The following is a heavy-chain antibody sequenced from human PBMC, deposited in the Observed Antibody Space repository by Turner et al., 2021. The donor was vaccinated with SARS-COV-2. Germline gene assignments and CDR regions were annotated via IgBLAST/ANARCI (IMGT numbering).Heavy chain of an antibody. J-gene: IGHJ4*02. D-gene: IGHD3-9*01. CDR3: ARDMGSRYFECVFDY. CDR1: DSTFSSYG. Sequence: QVPLVASGGGVCQHERSLSLPGPASDSTFSSYGMHWVRQAQGKGLEWVAVRSHDGRHIYHVDSLKGRFTISRDNSKNTLYLQVNSLRAEDTAVYYCARDMGSRYFECVFDYWGQGTLVTVSS. CDR2: RSHDGRHI. V-gene: IGHV3-30*03.